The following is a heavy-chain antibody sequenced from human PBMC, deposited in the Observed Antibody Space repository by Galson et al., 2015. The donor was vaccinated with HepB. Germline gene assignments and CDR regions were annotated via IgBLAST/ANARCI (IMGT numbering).Heavy chain of an antibody. Sequence: SLRLSCAASGFSFSDYYMDWIRQAPGKGLEWVSYISSRSGSIHYADSVKGRFTISRDNAQNSLYLQMNSLGVEDTAVYFCGRGYSSPPHYYYYMDVWGKGTTVPVS. V-gene: IGHV3-11*01. CDR1: GFSFSDYY. CDR3: GRGYSSPPHYYYYMDV. CDR2: ISSRSGSI. J-gene: IGHJ6*03. D-gene: IGHD6-13*01.